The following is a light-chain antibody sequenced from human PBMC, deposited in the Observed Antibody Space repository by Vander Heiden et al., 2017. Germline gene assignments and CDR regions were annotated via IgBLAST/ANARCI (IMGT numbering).Light chain of an antibody. CDR2: GAS. J-gene: IGKJ2*01. CDR3: QQYYNWPYT. Sequence: EIVMTQSPVTLSVSPGEGATLSCRASQSLSSNLAWYQQKPGQAPRLLIYGASTRATGSPARFSGSGSGTEFSLTISSLQSEDFAVYYCQQYYNWPYTFGQGTKLDIK. V-gene: IGKV3-15*01. CDR1: QSLSSN.